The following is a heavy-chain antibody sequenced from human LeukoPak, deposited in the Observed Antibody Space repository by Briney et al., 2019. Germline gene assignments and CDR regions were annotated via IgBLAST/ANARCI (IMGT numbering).Heavy chain of an antibody. CDR1: GGSFSGYY. D-gene: IGHD2-2*02. Sequence: SETLSLTCAVYGGSFSGYYWSWIRQPPGKGLEWIGEINHSGSTNYNPSLKSRVTISVDTSKNQFSLKLSSVTAADTAVYYCARHEKGYCSSTSCYKGGTFDYWGQGTLVTVSS. CDR3: ARHEKGYCSSTSCYKGGTFDY. V-gene: IGHV4-34*01. CDR2: INHSGST. J-gene: IGHJ4*02.